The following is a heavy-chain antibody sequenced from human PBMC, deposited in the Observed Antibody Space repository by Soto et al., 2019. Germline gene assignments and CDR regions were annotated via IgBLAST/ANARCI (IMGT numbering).Heavy chain of an antibody. CDR2: ISGSGVST. Sequence: GVSLRLSSAASGLTFSSFAMIWVRQAPGKGLEWVSAISGSGVSTYYADSVKGRFTISRDNSKNTLYLQMNSLRAEDTAVYYCAKVVSGTNWFDPWGQGTLVTVSS. D-gene: IGHD1-1*01. CDR3: AKVVSGTNWFDP. CDR1: GLTFSSFA. V-gene: IGHV3-23*01. J-gene: IGHJ5*02.